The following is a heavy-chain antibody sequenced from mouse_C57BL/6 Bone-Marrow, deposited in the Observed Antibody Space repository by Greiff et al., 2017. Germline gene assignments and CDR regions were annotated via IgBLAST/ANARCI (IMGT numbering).Heavy chain of an antibody. D-gene: IGHD1-1*01. CDR2: ISDGGSYT. V-gene: IGHV5-4*01. Sequence: DVMLVESGGGLVKPGGSLKLSCAASGFTFSSYAMSWVRQTPEKRLEWVATISDGGSYTYYPDNVKGRFTISRDNAKNNLYLQMSHLKSEDTAMYYCARDYYGSSYVAYWGQGTLVTVSA. CDR1: GFTFSSYA. J-gene: IGHJ3*01. CDR3: ARDYYGSSYVAY.